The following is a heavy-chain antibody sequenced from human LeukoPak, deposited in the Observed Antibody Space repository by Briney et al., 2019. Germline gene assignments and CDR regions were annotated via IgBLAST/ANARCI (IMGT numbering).Heavy chain of an antibody. J-gene: IGHJ5*02. V-gene: IGHV3-21*04. CDR1: GFTFSSYS. CDR3: AKDQMAIFGVGPNPNWFDP. D-gene: IGHD3-3*01. CDR2: ISSSSSYI. Sequence: GGSLRLSCAASGFTFSSYSMNWVRQAPGKGLEWVSSISSSSSYIYYADSLKRRLTISRDNAKNSLYLQMNSLRAEDTAVYYCAKDQMAIFGVGPNPNWFDPWGQGTQVTVSS.